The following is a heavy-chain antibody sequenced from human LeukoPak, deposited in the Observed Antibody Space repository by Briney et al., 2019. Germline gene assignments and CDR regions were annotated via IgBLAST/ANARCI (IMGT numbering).Heavy chain of an antibody. CDR3: XXEGSSWLRGFDY. CDR1: GGSISSGSYY. CDR2: IYTSGRT. V-gene: IGHV4-61*02. Sequence: PSQTLSLTCTVSGGSISSGSYYWSWIRQPAGKGLEWIGRIYTSGRTNYNPSLKSRVTISVDTSKNQFSLKLSSVTAADMAVYXXXXEGSSWLRGFDYWGQGTLVTVSS. D-gene: IGHD6-13*01. J-gene: IGHJ4*02.